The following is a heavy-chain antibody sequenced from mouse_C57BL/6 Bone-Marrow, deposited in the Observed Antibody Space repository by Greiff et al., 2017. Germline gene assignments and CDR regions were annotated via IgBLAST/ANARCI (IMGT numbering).Heavy chain of an antibody. D-gene: IGHD1-1*01. Sequence: QVQLQQPGAELVTPGASVKMSCKASVYTFTSYWITWVKPRPGQGLERIGDIYPGSGSTNYNEKFKSKATLTVNTSSSTAYMQLSSLTSEDSAVYDCARWHYGSSFDNWGEDATLTDCS. CDR3: ARWHYGSSFDN. CDR2: IYPGSGST. J-gene: IGHJ2*01. CDR1: VYTFTSYW. V-gene: IGHV1-55*01.